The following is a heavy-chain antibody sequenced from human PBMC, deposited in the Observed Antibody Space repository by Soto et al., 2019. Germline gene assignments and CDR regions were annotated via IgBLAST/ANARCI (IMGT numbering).Heavy chain of an antibody. CDR3: ARGGYTYGYGLDY. CDR1: GYTFTAYY. D-gene: IGHD5-18*01. V-gene: IGHV1-2*04. J-gene: IGHJ4*02. Sequence: QVQLVQSGAEVKKLGASVKVSCKASGYTFTAYYIHWVRQAPGQGLEWVGWINPSSGDTNYAQRFQGWVTMTGDTSVSTAYMDLTRLRSDDTAVYYCARGGYTYGYGLDYWGQGTLVTVSS. CDR2: INPSSGDT.